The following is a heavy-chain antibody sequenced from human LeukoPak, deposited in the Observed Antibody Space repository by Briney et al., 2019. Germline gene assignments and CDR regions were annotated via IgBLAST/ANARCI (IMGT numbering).Heavy chain of an antibody. CDR3: AKAPRAAAGTYNGMDV. Sequence: PGGSLRLSCAASGFTFSSYAMSWVRQAPGKGLEWVSAISGSGGSTYYADSVKGGFTISRDNSKNTLYLQMNSLRAEDMAVYYCAKAPRAAAGTYNGMDVWGQGTTVTVSS. CDR1: GFTFSSYA. D-gene: IGHD6-13*01. V-gene: IGHV3-23*01. CDR2: ISGSGGST. J-gene: IGHJ6*02.